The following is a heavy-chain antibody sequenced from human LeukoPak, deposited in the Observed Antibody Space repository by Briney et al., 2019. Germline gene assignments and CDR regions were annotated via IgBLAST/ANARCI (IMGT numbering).Heavy chain of an antibody. CDR1: GFTFSSSG. V-gene: IGHV3-30*02. CDR3: AKDLHGSGSFDY. J-gene: IGHJ4*02. CDR2: MRIDESNK. Sequence: PGGSLRLSCVASGFTFSSSGKHWVRQLPGKGLEWLAFMRIDESNKFCADSVKGRFTISRDSSKNTLYLQMNSLRPEDTALYYCAKDLHGSGSFDYWGQGTLVTVSS. D-gene: IGHD3-10*01.